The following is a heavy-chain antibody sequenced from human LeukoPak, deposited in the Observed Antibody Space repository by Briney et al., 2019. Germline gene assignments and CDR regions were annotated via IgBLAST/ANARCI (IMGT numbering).Heavy chain of an antibody. CDR1: GFTFSSYG. Sequence: PGGSLRLSCAASGFTFSSYGMHWVRQAPGKGLEWVAVISYDGSNVYYIDFVKGRFTVSRDNSKNTLFLQMNSLRAEDTAVYYCAMLPITVAGAPFDYWGQGTLVTVSS. J-gene: IGHJ4*02. CDR3: AMLPITVAGAPFDY. D-gene: IGHD6-19*01. V-gene: IGHV3-30*03. CDR2: ISYDGSNV.